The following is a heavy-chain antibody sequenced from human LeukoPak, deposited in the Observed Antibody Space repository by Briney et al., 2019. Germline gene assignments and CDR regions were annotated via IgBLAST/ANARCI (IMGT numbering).Heavy chain of an antibody. CDR2: IYYSGST. V-gene: IGHV4-39*01. J-gene: IGHJ6*04. D-gene: IGHD2-2*01. Sequence: SETLSLTCTVSGGSISSSSYYWGWIRQPPGKGLEWIGSIYYSGSTYYNPSLKSRVTISVDTSKNQFSLKLSSVTGADTAVYYCARQSTADVWGKGTTVTVSS. CDR3: ARQSTADV. CDR1: GGSISSSSYY.